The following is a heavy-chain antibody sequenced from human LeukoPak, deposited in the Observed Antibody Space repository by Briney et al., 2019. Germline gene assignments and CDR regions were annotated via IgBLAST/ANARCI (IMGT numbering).Heavy chain of an antibody. Sequence: PGGSLRLSCVASGFTFSSYSTNWVRQAPGKGLEWVSSISNSGASTDYADSVKGRFTISRDNAKNSLYLQMTSLRAEDTAVYYYARESRRYSSGSFPPDYWGRGTLVTVSS. V-gene: IGHV3-21*06. D-gene: IGHD3-10*01. J-gene: IGHJ4*02. CDR3: ARESRRYSSGSFPPDY. CDR2: ISNSGAST. CDR1: GFTFSSYS.